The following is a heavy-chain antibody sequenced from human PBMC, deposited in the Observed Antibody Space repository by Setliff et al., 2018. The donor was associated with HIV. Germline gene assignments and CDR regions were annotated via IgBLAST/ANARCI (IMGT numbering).Heavy chain of an antibody. V-gene: IGHV4-39*01. CDR3: ARHRGSYLDPLDV. Sequence: SETLSLTCSVSGGTLSSRDYNWGWIRQPPGKGLEWIGSVYYSGSVNCNPSLKSRVTMSVDTSKNQFTLNLNSVTAADTTVYYCARHRGSYLDPLDVWGRGTMVTVSS. CDR1: GGTLSSRDYN. D-gene: IGHD1-26*01. J-gene: IGHJ3*01. CDR2: VYYSGSV.